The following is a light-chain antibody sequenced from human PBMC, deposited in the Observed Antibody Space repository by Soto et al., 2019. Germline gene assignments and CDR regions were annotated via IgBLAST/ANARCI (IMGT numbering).Light chain of an antibody. CDR1: QSLVHSNGYTY. CDR2: WVS. V-gene: IGKV2-30*02. J-gene: IGKJ3*01. CDR3: MQGTQWPFT. Sequence: EVVMTHSPLSLSVTLGQPASISCRSGQSLVHSNGYTYLQWFQQRPGQSPRRLIFWVSSRDSGVPDRFSGSGSGTHFTLNISRVEAEDIGVYYCMQGTQWPFTFGPGTKVDIK.